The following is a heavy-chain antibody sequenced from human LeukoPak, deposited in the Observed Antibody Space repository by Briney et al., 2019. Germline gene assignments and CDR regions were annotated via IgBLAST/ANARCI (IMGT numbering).Heavy chain of an antibody. Sequence: PSETLSLTCTVSGGSISSYYWSWIRQPPGKGLEWIGYIYYSGSTNYSPSLKSRVTISVDTSKNQFSLKLSSVTAADTAVYYCARDQRGYCSSTSCYYYYGMDVWGKGTTVTVSS. CDR2: IYYSGST. D-gene: IGHD2-2*01. J-gene: IGHJ6*04. V-gene: IGHV4-59*01. CDR1: GGSISSYY. CDR3: ARDQRGYCSSTSCYYYYGMDV.